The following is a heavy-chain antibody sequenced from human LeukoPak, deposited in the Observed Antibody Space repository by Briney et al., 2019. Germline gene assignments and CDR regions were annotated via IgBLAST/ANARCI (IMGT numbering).Heavy chain of an antibody. Sequence: SETLSLTCTVSGGSISSGRYYWSWIRQPPGKGLEWIGEINHSGSTNYNPSLKSRVTISVDTSKNQFSLKLSSVTAADTAVYYCARVGIAVAGFYYYYYMDVWGKGTAVTVSS. D-gene: IGHD6-19*01. CDR2: INHSGST. CDR3: ARVGIAVAGFYYYYYMDV. V-gene: IGHV4-39*07. J-gene: IGHJ6*03. CDR1: GGSISSGRYY.